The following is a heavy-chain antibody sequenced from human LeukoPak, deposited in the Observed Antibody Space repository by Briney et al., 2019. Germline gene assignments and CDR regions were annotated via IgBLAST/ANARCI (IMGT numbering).Heavy chain of an antibody. Sequence: GGSLRLSCAASGFTFSSYWMSWVRQAPGKGLEWVANIKQDGSEKYYVDSVKGRFTISRDNAKNSLYLQMNSLRAEDTAAYYCARDLGYGDYTGLDYWGQGTLVTVSS. CDR3: ARDLGYGDYTGLDY. D-gene: IGHD4-17*01. CDR2: IKQDGSEK. CDR1: GFTFSSYW. J-gene: IGHJ4*02. V-gene: IGHV3-7*01.